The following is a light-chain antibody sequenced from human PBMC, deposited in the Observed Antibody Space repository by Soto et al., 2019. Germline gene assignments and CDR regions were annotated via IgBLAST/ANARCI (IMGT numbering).Light chain of an antibody. Sequence: QSVLTQPASVSGSPGQSITISCSGTSSDVGGSNYVSWYQQHPGKAPKLMMYEVSNRPSGVSDRFSGSKSGNTASLTISGLQAEDEADYFCSSYTSSTTLIFGGGTKLTVL. CDR1: SSDVGGSNY. CDR2: EVS. V-gene: IGLV2-14*01. CDR3: SSYTSSTTLI. J-gene: IGLJ2*01.